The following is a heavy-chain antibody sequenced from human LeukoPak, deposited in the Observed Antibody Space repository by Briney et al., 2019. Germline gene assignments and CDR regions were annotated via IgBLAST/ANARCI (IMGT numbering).Heavy chain of an antibody. CDR2: IIPIFGTA. J-gene: IGHJ6*03. Sequence: SVKVSCKASGYTFTGYYMHWVRQAPGQGLEWMGWIIPIFGTANYAQKFQGRVTITADESTSTAYMELSSLRSEDTAVYYCAVMTTVKYYYYYYMDVWGKGTTVTVSS. CDR3: AVMTTVKYYYYYYMDV. D-gene: IGHD4-11*01. CDR1: GYTFTGYY. V-gene: IGHV1-69*13.